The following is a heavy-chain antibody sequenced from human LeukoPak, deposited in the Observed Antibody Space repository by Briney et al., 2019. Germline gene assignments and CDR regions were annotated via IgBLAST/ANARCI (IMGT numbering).Heavy chain of an antibody. Sequence: GGSLRLSCSASGFTFSSHAMTWVRQAPGKGLEWVSIISGTGYTTYYADSVKGRFTISRDNSKNTLYLQMNSLRAEDTAVYYCARVRGFWSGYYYYYMDVWGKGTTVTVSS. CDR3: ARVRGFWSGYYYYYMDV. V-gene: IGHV3-23*01. D-gene: IGHD3-3*01. J-gene: IGHJ6*03. CDR1: GFTFSSHA. CDR2: ISGTGYTT.